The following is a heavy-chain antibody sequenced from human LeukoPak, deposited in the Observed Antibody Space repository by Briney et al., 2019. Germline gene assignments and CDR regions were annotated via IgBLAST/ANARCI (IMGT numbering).Heavy chain of an antibody. V-gene: IGHV6-1*01. Sequence: SQTLSLTCAISGDSVSSNSAAWNWIRQSPSRGLEWLGSTYYRSKWYNDYAVSVKSRITNNSNTSKNQFSLHLNSVTPEDTAVYYCASSQIAVAAYWFDPWGQGTLVTVSS. CDR1: GDSVSSNSAA. CDR3: ASSQIAVAAYWFDP. J-gene: IGHJ5*02. CDR2: TYYRSKWYN. D-gene: IGHD6-19*01.